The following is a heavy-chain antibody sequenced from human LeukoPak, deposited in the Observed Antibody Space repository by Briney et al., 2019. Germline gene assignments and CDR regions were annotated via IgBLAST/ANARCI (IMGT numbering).Heavy chain of an antibody. V-gene: IGHV3-74*01. CDR2: INSDGSST. J-gene: IGHJ4*02. CDR1: GFTLSSYA. D-gene: IGHD1-20*01. CDR3: ARVVRYNWNEFDY. Sequence: SGGSLRLSCAASGFTLSSYAMSWVRQAPGKGLVWVSRINSDGSSTSYADSVKGRFTISRDNAKNTLYLQMNSLRAEDTAVYYCARVVRYNWNEFDYWGQGTLVTVSS.